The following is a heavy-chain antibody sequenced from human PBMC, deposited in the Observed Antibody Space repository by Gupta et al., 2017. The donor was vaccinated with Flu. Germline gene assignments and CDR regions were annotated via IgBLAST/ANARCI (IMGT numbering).Heavy chain of an antibody. CDR1: GGSISSGGYY. D-gene: IGHD3-3*01. CDR2: IYYSGST. CDR3: ARGTGGDFWSGYPRITYYYYGMDV. V-gene: IGHV4-31*03. J-gene: IGHJ6*02. Sequence: QVQLQESGPGLVKPSQTLSLTCTVSGGSISSGGYYWSWIRPHPGKGPEWIGYIYYSGSTYYNPSLKSRVTISVDTSKNQFSLKLSSVTAADTAVYYCARGTGGDFWSGYPRITYYYYGMDVWGQGTTVTVSS.